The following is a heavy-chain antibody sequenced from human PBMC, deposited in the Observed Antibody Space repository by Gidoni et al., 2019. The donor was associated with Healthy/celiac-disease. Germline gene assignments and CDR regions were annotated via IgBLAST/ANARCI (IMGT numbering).Heavy chain of an antibody. V-gene: IGHV3-64*01. Sequence: EVQLVASGGGLVQPGGSLRRSCAAAGFTFSSSAMHWVRQAPGKGLEYVSAISSNGGSTYYANSVKGRFTISRDNSKNTLYLQMGSLRAEDMAVYYCARRTYYYDSSGSYYFDYWGQGTLVTVSS. CDR3: ARRTYYYDSSGSYYFDY. CDR1: GFTFSSSA. D-gene: IGHD3-22*01. J-gene: IGHJ4*02. CDR2: ISSNGGST.